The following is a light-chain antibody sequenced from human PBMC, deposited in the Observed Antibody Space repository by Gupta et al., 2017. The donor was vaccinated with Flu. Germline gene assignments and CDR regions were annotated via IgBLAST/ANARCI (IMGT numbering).Light chain of an antibody. Sequence: DIVMTQSPLSLPVTPGEPASISCRSSQSLLHNNGNNYLDWYLQKPGQSPQLLIYLGSNRASGVPDRLSGSGSGTDFTLKISRVEAEDVGVYYCRQALQTPRTFGQGTKVEIK. J-gene: IGKJ1*01. CDR2: LGS. CDR1: QSLLHNNGNNY. V-gene: IGKV2-28*01. CDR3: RQALQTPRT.